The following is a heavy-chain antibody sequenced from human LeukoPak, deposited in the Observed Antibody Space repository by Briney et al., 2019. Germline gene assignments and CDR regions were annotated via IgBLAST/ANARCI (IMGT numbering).Heavy chain of an antibody. V-gene: IGHV4-39*07. D-gene: IGHD2-15*01. CDR2: IYYSGST. Sequence: SETLSPTCTVSGGSISSSSYYWGWIRQPPGKGLEWIVSIYYSGSTYYNPSLKSRVTISVDTSKNQFSLKLSSVTAADTAVYYCARGCWAWFPGGSVIDPWGQGTLVTVSS. CDR3: ARGCWAWFPGGSVIDP. CDR1: GGSISSSSYY. J-gene: IGHJ5*02.